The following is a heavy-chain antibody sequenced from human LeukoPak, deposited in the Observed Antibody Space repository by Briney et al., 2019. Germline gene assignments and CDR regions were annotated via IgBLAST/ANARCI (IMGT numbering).Heavy chain of an antibody. CDR2: ISAYNGNT. CDR1: GYTFSSSG. CDR3: ARVLTMVRGAFNWFDP. Sequence: GAPVKVSCKASGYTFSSSGISWVRQAPGQGREWVGWISAYNGNTNYAQKLQGRVTMTTDTSTSTAYMELRSLRSDDTAVYYCARVLTMVRGAFNWFDPWGQGTLVTVSS. D-gene: IGHD3-10*01. V-gene: IGHV1-18*01. J-gene: IGHJ5*02.